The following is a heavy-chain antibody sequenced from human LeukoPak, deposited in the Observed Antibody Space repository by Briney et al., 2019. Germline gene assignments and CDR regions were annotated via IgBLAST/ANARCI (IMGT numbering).Heavy chain of an antibody. J-gene: IGHJ4*02. D-gene: IGHD6-6*01. V-gene: IGHV1-2*02. CDR1: GYTFTSYG. CDR2: INPNSGGT. Sequence: ASVKVSCKASGYTFTSYGISWVRQAPGQGLEWMGWINPNSGGTNYAQKFQGRVTMTRDTSISTAYMELSRLRSDDTAVYYCARAAKVGYSSSSFGYWGQGTLVTVSS. CDR3: ARAAKVGYSSSSFGY.